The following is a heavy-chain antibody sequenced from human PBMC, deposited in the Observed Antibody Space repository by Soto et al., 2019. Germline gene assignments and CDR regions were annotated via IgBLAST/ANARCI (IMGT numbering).Heavy chain of an antibody. V-gene: IGHV5-10-1*01. CDR2: IDPSDSYT. D-gene: IGHD6-13*01. CDR3: ARHGLTHIAAAGGDWFDP. J-gene: IGHJ5*02. CDR1: GYSFTSYW. Sequence: EVQLVQSGAEVKKPGESLRISCKGSGYSFTSYWISWVRQMPGKGLEWMGRIDPSDSYTNYSPSFQGHVTISADKSISTAYLQWSSLKASDTAMYYCARHGLTHIAAAGGDWFDPWGQGTLVTVSS.